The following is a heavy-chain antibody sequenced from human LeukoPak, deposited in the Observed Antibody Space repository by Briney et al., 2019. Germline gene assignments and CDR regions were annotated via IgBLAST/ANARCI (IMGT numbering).Heavy chain of an antibody. CDR3: ARVDPFVVIKDPDY. CDR2: INPNSGGT. Sequence: GXXVKVSCKXSGYTFTGYYMHWVRQAPGQGLEWMGWINPNSGGTNYAQKFQGRVTMTRDTSISTAYMELSRLRSDDTAVYYCARVDPFVVIKDPDYWGQGTLVTVSS. D-gene: IGHD3-22*01. J-gene: IGHJ4*02. CDR1: GYTFTGYY. V-gene: IGHV1-2*02.